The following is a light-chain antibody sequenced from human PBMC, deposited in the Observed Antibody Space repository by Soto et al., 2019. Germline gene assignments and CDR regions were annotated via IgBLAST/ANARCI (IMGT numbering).Light chain of an antibody. CDR3: TSYTSSSTHV. J-gene: IGLJ1*01. CDR1: SGDVGSYNR. V-gene: IGLV2-18*02. CDR2: EVS. Sequence: QSALIQPPSVSGSPGQSVAISCTGTSGDVGSYNRVSWYQQPPGTAPKLMIYEVSNRPSGVPDRFSGSKSDNTASLTISGLQADDEADYYCTSYTSSSTHVFGTGTKVTVL.